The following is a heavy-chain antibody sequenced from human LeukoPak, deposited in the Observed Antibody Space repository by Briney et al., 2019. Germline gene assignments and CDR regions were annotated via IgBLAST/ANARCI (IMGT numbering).Heavy chain of an antibody. CDR1: GFTFSSYA. CDR3: AKDGIAVAGTGIWYFDL. CDR2: ISGSGGST. V-gene: IGHV3-23*01. D-gene: IGHD6-19*01. J-gene: IGHJ2*01. Sequence: GGSLRLSCAASGFTFSSYAMSWVRQAPGKGLEWVSAISGSGGSTYYADSVKGRFTISRDNSKNTLYLQMNSLRAEDTAVYYCAKDGIAVAGTGIWYFDLWAVAPWSLSPQ.